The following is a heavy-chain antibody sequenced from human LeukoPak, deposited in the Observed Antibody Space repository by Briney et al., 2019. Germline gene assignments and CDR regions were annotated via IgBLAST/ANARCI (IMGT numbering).Heavy chain of an antibody. CDR2: IYSGGST. CDR1: GFTVSSNY. CDR3: ARVRSVAGRPDYFDY. V-gene: IGHV3-66*02. Sequence: GGSLRLSCAASGFTVSSNYMSWVRQAPGKGLEWVSVIYSGGSTYYADSVKGRFTISRDNSKNTLYLQMNSLRAEDTAVYYCARVRSVAGRPDYFDYWGQGTLVTVSS. D-gene: IGHD6-6*01. J-gene: IGHJ4*02.